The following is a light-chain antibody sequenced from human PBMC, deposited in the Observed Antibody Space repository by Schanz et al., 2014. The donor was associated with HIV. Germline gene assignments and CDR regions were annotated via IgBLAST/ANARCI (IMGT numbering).Light chain of an antibody. V-gene: IGLV1-40*01. CDR2: ANT. CDR1: RSNIGTGFD. CDR3: QSYDSSLSAVA. J-gene: IGLJ2*01. Sequence: QSVLTQPPSVSGAPGQRVTISCTGTRSNIGTGFDVHWYQLLPGTAPKVLIFANTHRPSGVPDRFSGSKSGTSASLAITGLQAEDEADYYCQSYDSSLSAVAFGGGTKLTVL.